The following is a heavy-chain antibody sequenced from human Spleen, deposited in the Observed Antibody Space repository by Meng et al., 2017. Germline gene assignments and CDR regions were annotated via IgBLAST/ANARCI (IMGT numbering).Heavy chain of an antibody. D-gene: IGHD3-22*01. J-gene: IGHJ4*02. CDR2: ISYDGSYK. CDR1: GFTFRNYG. V-gene: IGHV3-30*19. Sequence: QVQLEESGGVVVQPVGSLRPSCSASGFTFRNYGMHWVRQAPGKGLEWVAVISYDGSYKNYADSVKGRFTISRDNSKNTLYLQMDSLRAEDTAVYYCAKETSDSSAFYRYDIWGQGSLVTVSS. CDR3: AKETSDSSAFYRYDI.